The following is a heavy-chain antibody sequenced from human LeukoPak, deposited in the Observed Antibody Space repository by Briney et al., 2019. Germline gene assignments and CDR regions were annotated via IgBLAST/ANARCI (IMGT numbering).Heavy chain of an antibody. J-gene: IGHJ3*02. CDR3: ARVDYYDSSGYLSAFDI. Sequence: GGSLRLSCAASGLTFSGYGMHWVRQAPGKGLEWVAVIWYDGSNKYYADSVKGRFTISRDNSKNTLYLQMNSLRAEDTAVYYCARVDYYDSSGYLSAFDIWGQGTMVTVSS. D-gene: IGHD3-22*01. V-gene: IGHV3-33*01. CDR1: GLTFSGYG. CDR2: IWYDGSNK.